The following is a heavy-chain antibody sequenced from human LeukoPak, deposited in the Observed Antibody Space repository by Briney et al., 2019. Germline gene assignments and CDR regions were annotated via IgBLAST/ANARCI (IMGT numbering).Heavy chain of an antibody. CDR3: AKDASQDYYDSSGYGPWNWFDP. CDR2: ISGSGGST. CDR1: GFTFSNYA. V-gene: IGHV3-23*01. D-gene: IGHD3-22*01. Sequence: PGGSLRLSCAASGFTFSNYAMSWVRQAPGKGLEWVSAISGSGGSTYYADSVKGRFTISRDNSKNTLYLQMNSLRAEDTAVYYCAKDASQDYYDSSGYGPWNWFDPWGQGTLVTVSS. J-gene: IGHJ5*02.